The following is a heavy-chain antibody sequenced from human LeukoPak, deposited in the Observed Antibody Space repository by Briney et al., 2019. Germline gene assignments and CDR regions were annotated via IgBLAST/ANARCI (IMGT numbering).Heavy chain of an antibody. Sequence: GGSLRLSCAASGFTVSSNYMSWVRQAPGKGLEWVSVIYSGGSTYYADSVKGRFTISRDNSKNTLYLQMNSLRAEDTAVYYCAREAMTTPDPDYYYYYMDVWGKGTTVTISS. CDR1: GFTVSSNY. D-gene: IGHD4-11*01. J-gene: IGHJ6*03. CDR2: IYSGGST. V-gene: IGHV3-53*05. CDR3: AREAMTTPDPDYYYYYMDV.